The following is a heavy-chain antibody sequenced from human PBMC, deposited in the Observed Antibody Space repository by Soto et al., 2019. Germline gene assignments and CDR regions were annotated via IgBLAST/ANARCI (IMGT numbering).Heavy chain of an antibody. V-gene: IGHV5-51*01. CDR3: AIPPLPNYDILTGYSTRYGMDV. J-gene: IGHJ6*02. CDR1: GYSFTSYW. D-gene: IGHD3-9*01. Sequence: GESLKISCKGSGYSFTSYWIGWVRQMPGKGLEWMGIIYPGDSDTRYSPSFQGQVTISADKSISTAYLQWSSLKASDTAMYYCAIPPLPNYDILTGYSTRYGMDVWGQGTTVTVS. CDR2: IYPGDSDT.